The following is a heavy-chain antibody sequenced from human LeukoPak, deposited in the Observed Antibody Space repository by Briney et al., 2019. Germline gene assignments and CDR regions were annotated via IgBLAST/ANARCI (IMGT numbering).Heavy chain of an antibody. CDR1: GFTFSSYG. Sequence: PGGSLRLSCAASGFTFSSYGMHWVRQAPGKGLEWVAFIRYDGSNKYYADSVKGRFTISRDNSKNTLYLQMNSLRAEDTAVYYCAKRYCSSTSCFGPYFDYWGQGTLVTVSS. CDR3: AKRYCSSTSCFGPYFDY. V-gene: IGHV3-30*02. CDR2: IRYDGSNK. J-gene: IGHJ4*02. D-gene: IGHD2-2*01.